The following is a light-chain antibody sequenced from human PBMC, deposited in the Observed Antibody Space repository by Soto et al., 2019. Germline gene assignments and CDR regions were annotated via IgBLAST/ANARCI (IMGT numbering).Light chain of an antibody. CDR2: KAS. Sequence: DIQMTQSPSTLSASVGDRVTITCRASQSISYWLAWYQQKPGKAPKLIVYKASTLESGVPSRFSGSGSGTEFTLTISSLQPDDFATYYCHQYNSDLNTFGQWTKLEIK. CDR1: QSISYW. V-gene: IGKV1-5*03. J-gene: IGKJ2*01. CDR3: HQYNSDLNT.